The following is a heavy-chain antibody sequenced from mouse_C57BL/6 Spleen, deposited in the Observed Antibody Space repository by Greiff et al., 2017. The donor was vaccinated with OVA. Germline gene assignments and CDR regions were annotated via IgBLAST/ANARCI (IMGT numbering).Heavy chain of an antibody. D-gene: IGHD4-1*01. J-gene: IGHJ4*01. Sequence: EVKLVESGGGLVKPGGSLKLSCAASGFTFSDYGMNWVRQAPEKGLEWVAYLSSGSSTIYYADTVKGRFTISRDNAKNTLFLQMTSLRSEDTAMYYCARLGPMDYWGQGTSVTVSS. CDR3: ARLGPMDY. CDR1: GFTFSDYG. CDR2: LSSGSSTI. V-gene: IGHV5-17*01.